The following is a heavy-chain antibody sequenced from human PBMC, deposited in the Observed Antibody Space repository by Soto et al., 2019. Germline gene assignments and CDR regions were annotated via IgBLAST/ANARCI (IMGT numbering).Heavy chain of an antibody. CDR2: IYYSGST. V-gene: IGHV4-31*03. CDR1: GGSISSGGYY. D-gene: IGHD3-22*01. CDR3: ARDTSSGYSIFDY. J-gene: IGHJ4*02. Sequence: QVQLQESGPGLVKPSQTLSLTCTVSGGSISSGGYYWSWIRQHPGKGLEWIGYIYYSGSTYYIPSLKSRVTISVDTSKNRFALKLSSVTAADTAVYYCARDTSSGYSIFDYWGQGTLVTVSS.